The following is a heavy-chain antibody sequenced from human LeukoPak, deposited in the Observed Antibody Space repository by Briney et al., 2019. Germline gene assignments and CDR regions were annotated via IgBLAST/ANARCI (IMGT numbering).Heavy chain of an antibody. CDR2: ISYEGSTK. Sequence: PGRSLRLSCAASGFTFSSSGMHWVRRAPGKGLEWVSVISYEGSTKYYADSVKGRFTISRDNSNNTLYLRLNRLKSEDRAFYSCGKGRVRKSGSQPLASGGR. CDR3: GKGRVRKSGSQPLAS. D-gene: IGHD2-2*01. V-gene: IGHV3-30*18. CDR1: GFTFSSSG. J-gene: IGHJ2*01.